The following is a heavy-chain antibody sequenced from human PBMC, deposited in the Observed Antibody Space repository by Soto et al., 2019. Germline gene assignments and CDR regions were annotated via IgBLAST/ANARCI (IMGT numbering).Heavy chain of an antibody. V-gene: IGHV5-51*01. J-gene: IGHJ4*02. CDR3: ARQGDVTGTVDYSYGF. CDR2: IYPGDSDT. Sequence: GESLKISCKGSGYTFTNYWIGWVRQMPGKGPEWMGIIYPGDSDTKYNPSFQGQVTISADKSITTTYLQWSSLKASDTAIYYCARQGDVTGTVDYSYGFWGQGTLVTVSS. CDR1: GYTFTNYW. D-gene: IGHD1-20*01.